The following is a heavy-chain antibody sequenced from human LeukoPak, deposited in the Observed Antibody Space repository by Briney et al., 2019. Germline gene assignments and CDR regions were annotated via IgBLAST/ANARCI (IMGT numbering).Heavy chain of an antibody. CDR2: IYQSGST. D-gene: IGHD3-10*01. V-gene: IGHV4-38-2*02. Sequence: SETLSLTCTVSGYSISSGYYWGWIRQPPGKGLEWIGSIYQSGSTYYNPSLKSRVTISVDTSKNQFSLKLSSVTAADTAVYYCARMVRGVSDYWGQGTLITVSS. CDR1: GYSISSGYY. J-gene: IGHJ4*02. CDR3: ARMVRGVSDY.